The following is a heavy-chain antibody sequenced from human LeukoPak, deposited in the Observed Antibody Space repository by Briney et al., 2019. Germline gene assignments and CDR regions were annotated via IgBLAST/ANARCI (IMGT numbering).Heavy chain of an antibody. D-gene: IGHD3-3*01. J-gene: IGHJ6*03. Sequence: SETLSLTCTVSGGSFISSYWSWIRQPPGKGLEWIGYIYHDGSTKYNPALKSRVTITVDTSKSQLSLKLSSVTAADTAVYYCAREAPLWSGSNYYYYMDVWGKGTTVTVPS. V-gene: IGHV4-59*01. CDR2: IYHDGST. CDR1: GGSFISSY. CDR3: AREAPLWSGSNYYYYMDV.